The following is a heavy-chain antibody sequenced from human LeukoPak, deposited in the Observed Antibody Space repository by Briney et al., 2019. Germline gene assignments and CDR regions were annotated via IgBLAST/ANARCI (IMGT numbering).Heavy chain of an antibody. J-gene: IGHJ3*02. CDR1: GYAFTSYG. Sequence: ASVKVSCKASGYAFTSYGISWVRQAPGQGLEWMGWINAYNGNTNYAQKLQGRVTMTTDTSTSTAYMELRSLRSDDTAVYYCARVGGGSSGYYQDAFDIWGQGTMVTV. CDR3: ARVGGGSSGYYQDAFDI. D-gene: IGHD3-22*01. CDR2: INAYNGNT. V-gene: IGHV1-18*01.